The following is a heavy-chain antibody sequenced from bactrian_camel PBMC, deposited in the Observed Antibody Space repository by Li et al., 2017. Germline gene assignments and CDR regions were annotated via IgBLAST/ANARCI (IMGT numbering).Heavy chain of an antibody. CDR1: GYRYSTAT. CDR2: IDDYGGT. CDR3: AAVGGAGFDGYCYGDTKY. V-gene: IGHV3S53*01. Sequence: QVQLVESGGGSVQAGESLRLSCAGSGYRYSTATMAWLRQAPGKEREGVAAIDDYGGTRYADFVTGRFTVSKDNSKNTLYLEMYSLNVEDTAMYYCAAVGGAGFDGYCYGDTKYWGQGTQVTVS. J-gene: IGHJ4*01. D-gene: IGHD3*01.